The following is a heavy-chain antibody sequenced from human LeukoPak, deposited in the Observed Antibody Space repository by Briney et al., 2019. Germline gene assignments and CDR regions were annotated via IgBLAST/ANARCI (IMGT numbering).Heavy chain of an antibody. CDR2: INSDGSST. Sequence: PGGSLRLSCAASGFTFSSYWMHWVRQAPGKGLVWVSRINSDGSSTSYADSVKGRFTISRDNAKNTLYLQMNSLRAEDTAVYYCARASNNDYFDYWGQGTLVTVSS. V-gene: IGHV3-74*01. D-gene: IGHD1-14*01. CDR3: ARASNNDYFDY. CDR1: GFTFSSYW. J-gene: IGHJ4*02.